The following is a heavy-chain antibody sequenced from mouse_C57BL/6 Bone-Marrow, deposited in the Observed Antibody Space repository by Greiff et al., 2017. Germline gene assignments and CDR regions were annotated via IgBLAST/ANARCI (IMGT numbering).Heavy chain of an antibody. CDR2: INPSNGGT. CDR3: ARSTVVSHGDYFDY. J-gene: IGHJ2*01. V-gene: IGHV1-53*01. Sequence: QIQLQQPGTELVKPGASVKLSCKASGYTFTSYWMHWVKQRPGQGLEWIGNINPSNGGTNYNEKFKSKATLTVDKSSSTAYMQLSSLTSEDSAVYYCARSTVVSHGDYFDYWGQGTTLTVSS. CDR1: GYTFTSYW. D-gene: IGHD1-1*01.